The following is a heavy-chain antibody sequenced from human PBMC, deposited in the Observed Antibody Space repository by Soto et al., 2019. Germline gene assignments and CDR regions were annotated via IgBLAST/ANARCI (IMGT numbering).Heavy chain of an antibody. CDR2: IWYDGSNK. V-gene: IGHV3-33*01. CDR3: ARDLIAGYYDSSGYSNFDY. D-gene: IGHD3-22*01. J-gene: IGHJ4*02. Sequence: GGSLRLSCAASGFTFSSYGMHWVRQAPGKGLEWVAVIWYDGSNKYYADSVKGRFTISRDNSKNTLYLQMNSLRAEDTAVYYCARDLIAGYYDSSGYSNFDYWGQGTLVTVSS. CDR1: GFTFSSYG.